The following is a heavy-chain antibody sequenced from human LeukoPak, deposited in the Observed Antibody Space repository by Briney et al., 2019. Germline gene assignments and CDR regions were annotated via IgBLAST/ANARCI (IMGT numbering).Heavy chain of an antibody. Sequence: GGSLRLSCAASGFMFSSYAMHWVRQAPGKGLEGVAVISYDGSNTYYADSVKGRFTSSRDNAKNSLYLQMNSLRAEDTAVYYCARVCSNTSCWGAFDIWGQGTMVTVSS. J-gene: IGHJ3*02. CDR2: ISYDGSNT. D-gene: IGHD2-2*01. CDR1: GFMFSSYA. V-gene: IGHV3-30*07. CDR3: ARVCSNTSCWGAFDI.